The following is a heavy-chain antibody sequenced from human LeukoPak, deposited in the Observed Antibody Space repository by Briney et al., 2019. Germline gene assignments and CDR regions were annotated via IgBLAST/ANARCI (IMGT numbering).Heavy chain of an antibody. D-gene: IGHD3-3*01. CDR1: RFTFSDYA. CDR2: LSISTGST. Sequence: GGSLRLSCAASRFTFSDYALSWVRQAPGKGLEWVSSLSISTGSTYYADSVKGRFTISRDNSENILYLQMDSLGAEDTAVYYCARGLPRNDFWSGFATYWFDPWGRGTLVTVSS. V-gene: IGHV3-23*01. J-gene: IGHJ5*02. CDR3: ARGLPRNDFWSGFATYWFDP.